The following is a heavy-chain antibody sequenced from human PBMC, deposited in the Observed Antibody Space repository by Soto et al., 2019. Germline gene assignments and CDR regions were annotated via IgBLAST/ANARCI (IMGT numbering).Heavy chain of an antibody. D-gene: IGHD5-12*01. V-gene: IGHV4-59*01. CDR1: GGSTSGSY. Sequence: SETLSLTCNVTGGSTSGSYWSWVRQSPGKGLEWIGYIHYSGTTTYSPSLRSRVTISLDPSESQFSLKLTSVTAADTAIYYCARESIGGWLLSWGRGSLVPVYS. CDR2: IHYSGTT. CDR3: ARESIGGWLLS. J-gene: IGHJ5*02.